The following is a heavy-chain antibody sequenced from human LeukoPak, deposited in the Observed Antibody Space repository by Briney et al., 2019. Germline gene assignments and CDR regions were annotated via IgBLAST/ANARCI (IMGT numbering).Heavy chain of an antibody. J-gene: IGHJ6*03. CDR1: GYTFTGYY. Sequence: GASVKVSCRASGYTFTGYYMHWVRQAPGRGLEWMGWIKGYNGNINYAQKLQDRVVMTTDVSTNTAYMELRRLRSDDTAVYYCARTSFNSRSFWGYNYYYMDVWGKGTTVTISS. CDR3: ARTSFNSRSFWGYNYYYMDV. V-gene: IGHV1-18*04. CDR2: IKGYNGNI. D-gene: IGHD6-13*01.